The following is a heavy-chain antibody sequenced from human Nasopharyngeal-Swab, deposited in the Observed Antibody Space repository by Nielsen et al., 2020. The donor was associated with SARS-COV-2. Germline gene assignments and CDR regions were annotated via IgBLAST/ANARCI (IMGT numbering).Heavy chain of an antibody. V-gene: IGHV1-2*02. CDR1: GYTFTGYH. D-gene: IGHD3-3*01. CDR2: INPNSGDT. J-gene: IGHJ4*02. Sequence: ASVKVSCKASGYTFTGYHVHWVRQAPGQGLEWMGWINPNSGDTHYAQKFQGRVTMTRDTSISTAYMELSLRSDDTAVYYCARDIEEWLVLPSLSFDYWGQGTLVTVSS. CDR3: ARDIEEWLVLPSLSFDY.